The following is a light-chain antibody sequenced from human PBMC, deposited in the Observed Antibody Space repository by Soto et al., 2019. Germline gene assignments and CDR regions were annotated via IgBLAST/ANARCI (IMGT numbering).Light chain of an antibody. CDR2: AAS. CDR1: QSVSNSS. J-gene: IGKJ2*01. Sequence: EIVLTQSPGTLSLSPGERATFSCRASQSVSNSSLAWYHQKPGQAPRLLLFAASRRATGIPDTFSGSGSGTDFTLTISRLEPEDFATYYCQQSYSTPRYTFGQGTKLEIK. CDR3: QQSYSTPRYT. V-gene: IGKV3-20*01.